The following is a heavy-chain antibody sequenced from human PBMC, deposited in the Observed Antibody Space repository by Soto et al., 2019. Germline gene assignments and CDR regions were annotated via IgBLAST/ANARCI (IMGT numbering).Heavy chain of an antibody. CDR3: AHSQTTMVRGVTFNWFDP. J-gene: IGHJ5*02. V-gene: IGHV2-5*02. Sequence: QITLKESGPTLVKPTQTLTLTCTFSGFSLSTSGVGVGWIRQPPGKALEWLALIYWDDDKRYSPSLKSRLTITKDTPKNQVVLTMTNMDPVDTATYYCAHSQTTMVRGVTFNWFDPWGQGTLVTVSS. CDR2: IYWDDDK. CDR1: GFSLSTSGVG. D-gene: IGHD3-10*01.